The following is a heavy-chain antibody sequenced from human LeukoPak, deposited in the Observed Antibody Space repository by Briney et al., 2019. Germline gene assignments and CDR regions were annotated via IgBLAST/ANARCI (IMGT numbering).Heavy chain of an antibody. CDR2: IYYSGST. D-gene: IGHD2-2*01. V-gene: IGHV4-59*01. CDR1: GGSISSYY. Sequence: PSETQSLTCTVSGGSISSYYWSWIRQPPGKGLEWIGYIYYSGSTNYNPSLKSRVTISVDTSKNQFSLKLSSVTAADTAVYYCATLLSVDIVVVPAFDYWGQGTLVTVSS. J-gene: IGHJ4*02. CDR3: ATLLSVDIVVVPAFDY.